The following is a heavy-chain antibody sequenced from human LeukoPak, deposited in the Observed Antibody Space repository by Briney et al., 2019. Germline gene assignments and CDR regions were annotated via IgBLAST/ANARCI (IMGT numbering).Heavy chain of an antibody. CDR1: GYTFTGYY. CDR3: ARIAAAGTGVGY. CDR2: INPNSGGT. Sequence: ASVKVSCKASGYTFTGYYMHWVRQASGQGLEWMGWINPNSGGTNYAQKFQGRVTMTRDTSISTAYMELSRLRSDDTAVYYCARIAAAGTGVGYWGQGTLVTVSS. J-gene: IGHJ4*02. V-gene: IGHV1-2*02. D-gene: IGHD6-13*01.